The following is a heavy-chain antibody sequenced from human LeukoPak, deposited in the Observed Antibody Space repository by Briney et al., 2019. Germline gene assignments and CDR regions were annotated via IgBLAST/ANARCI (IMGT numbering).Heavy chain of an antibody. J-gene: IGHJ4*02. CDR2: ISSSGSTK. Sequence: GGSLRLSCAASGFTFSRYEMNWVRQAPGKGLEWVSYISSSGSTKYYADSVKGRITISRDNAKNSLYLQMSSLRAEDTAVYYCASGAQSDYWGQGTLVTVSS. CDR1: GFTFSRYE. CDR3: ASGAQSDY. V-gene: IGHV3-48*03. D-gene: IGHD1-26*01.